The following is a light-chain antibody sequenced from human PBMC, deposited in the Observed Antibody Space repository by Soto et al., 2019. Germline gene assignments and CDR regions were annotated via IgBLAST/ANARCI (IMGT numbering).Light chain of an antibody. CDR2: GAS. Sequence: EVVMTQSPATLSVSPGGTATLSCRASQSVLTNLAWYQQRPGQAPRLLIYGASIRATGVPARFSGSGSGTDFTLTISRLEPEDFAVYYCQQYGSSGTFGQGTKVDI. V-gene: IGKV3-15*01. CDR1: QSVLTN. CDR3: QQYGSSGT. J-gene: IGKJ1*01.